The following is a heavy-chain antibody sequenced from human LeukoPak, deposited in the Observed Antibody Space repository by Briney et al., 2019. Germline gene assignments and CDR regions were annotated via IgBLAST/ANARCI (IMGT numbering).Heavy chain of an antibody. CDR3: AKDVYYYDSSGYFDY. Sequence: GGSLRLSCAASGFTFSTYGMHWARQAPGKGLEWVAVISYDGSYRNYADSVKGRFTISRDNSKNTLYLQMNSLRAEDAAVYYCAKDVYYYDSSGYFDYWGQGTLVTVSS. CDR1: GFTFSTYG. V-gene: IGHV3-30*18. J-gene: IGHJ4*02. CDR2: ISYDGSYR. D-gene: IGHD3-22*01.